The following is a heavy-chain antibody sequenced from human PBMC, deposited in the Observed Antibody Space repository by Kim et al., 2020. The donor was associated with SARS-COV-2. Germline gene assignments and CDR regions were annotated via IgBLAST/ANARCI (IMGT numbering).Heavy chain of an antibody. CDR3: SGLAGGSIAYGMRV. CDR1: TGSISSHY. D-gene: IGHD2-15*01. CDR2: IYYSGNT. J-gene: IGHJ6*02. V-gene: IGHV4-59*11. Sequence: SETLSLTCTVSTGSISSHYWTWIRQPPGKGLEWIGYIYYSGNTDYNPSLKSRVTISIDTSKNQFSLELRSVTAADTAVYYCSGLAGGSIAYGMRVWGPGT.